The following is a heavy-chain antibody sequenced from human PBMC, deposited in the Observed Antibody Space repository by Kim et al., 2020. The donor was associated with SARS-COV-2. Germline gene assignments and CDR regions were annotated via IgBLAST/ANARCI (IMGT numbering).Heavy chain of an antibody. D-gene: IGHD6-6*01. Sequence: SGPTLVNPTQTLTLTCTFSGFSLSTSGMCVSWIRQPPGKALEWLARIDWDDDKYYSTSLKTRLTISKDTSKNQVVLTMTNMDPVDTATYYCARDIMGILYSSYIPFDYWGQGTLVTVSS. V-gene: IGHV2-70*11. CDR2: IDWDDDK. CDR3: ARDIMGILYSSYIPFDY. J-gene: IGHJ4*02. CDR1: GFSLSTSGMC.